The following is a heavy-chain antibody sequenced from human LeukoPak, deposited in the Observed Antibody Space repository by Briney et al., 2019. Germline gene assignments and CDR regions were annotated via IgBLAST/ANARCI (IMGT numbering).Heavy chain of an antibody. CDR1: GFTFSRYW. V-gene: IGHV3-74*01. D-gene: IGHD1-1*01. CDR2: INGDGSDT. CDR3: ARLTYIWQFDDSDI. Sequence: GGSLRLSCAASGFTFSRYWMHWVRQPPGKGLVWVSRINGDGSDTSYADSVRGRFTIFRDNAKNTLYLQMNSLRAEDTAVYYCARLTYIWQFDDSDIWGQGTMATVSS. J-gene: IGHJ3*02.